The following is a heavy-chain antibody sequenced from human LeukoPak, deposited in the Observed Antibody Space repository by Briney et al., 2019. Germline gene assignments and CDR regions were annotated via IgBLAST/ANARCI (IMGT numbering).Heavy chain of an antibody. CDR1: GFTFSSYW. Sequence: PGGSLRLSCAASGFTFSSYWMHWVRQAPGKGLEWVSDISGSGISTYYADSVKGRFTISRDNSKNTLYLQMNSLRAEDTAVYYCAKDQWSFSYFDYWGQGTLVTVSS. D-gene: IGHD1-26*01. CDR2: ISGSGIST. V-gene: IGHV3-23*01. CDR3: AKDQWSFSYFDY. J-gene: IGHJ4*02.